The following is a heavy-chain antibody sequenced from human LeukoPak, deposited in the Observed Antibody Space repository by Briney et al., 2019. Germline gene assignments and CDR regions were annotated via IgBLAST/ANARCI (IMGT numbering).Heavy chain of an antibody. V-gene: IGHV3-30*03. CDR1: GFTFSMYG. CDR3: AREYSRSGSYYFDY. Sequence: GRSLRLSCAASGFTFSMYGTHWVRQAPGKGLEWVAVIANDGKTTYYADSVKGRFTISRDNSKNTLYLQMNSLRAEDTAVYYCAREYSRSGSYYFDYWGQGTLLTVSS. J-gene: IGHJ4*02. D-gene: IGHD1-26*01. CDR2: IANDGKTT.